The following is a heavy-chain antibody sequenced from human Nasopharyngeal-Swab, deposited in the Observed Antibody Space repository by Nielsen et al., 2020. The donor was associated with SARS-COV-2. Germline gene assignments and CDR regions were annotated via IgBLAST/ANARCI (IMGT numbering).Heavy chain of an antibody. CDR1: GFTFSSYW. Sequence: GESLKISCAASGFTFSSYWMYWVRQAPGKGLEWVSVIYSGGSTYYADSVKGRFTISRHNSKNTLYLQMNSLRAEDTAVYYCARVEGDSSGYNTVYWYFDLWGRGTLVTVSS. J-gene: IGHJ2*01. D-gene: IGHD3-22*01. V-gene: IGHV3-53*04. CDR2: IYSGGST. CDR3: ARVEGDSSGYNTVYWYFDL.